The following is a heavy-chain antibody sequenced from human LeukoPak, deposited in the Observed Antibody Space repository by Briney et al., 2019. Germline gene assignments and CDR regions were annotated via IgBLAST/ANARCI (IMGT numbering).Heavy chain of an antibody. Sequence: SETLSLTCTVSGGSISSYYWSWIRQPPGKGLEWIGYIYYGGSTNYNPSLKSRVTISVDTSKNQFSLKLSSVTAADTAVYYCARHSLRGDDAFDIWGQGTMVTVSS. V-gene: IGHV4-59*08. J-gene: IGHJ3*02. CDR2: IYYGGST. D-gene: IGHD3-10*01. CDR1: GGSISSYY. CDR3: ARHSLRGDDAFDI.